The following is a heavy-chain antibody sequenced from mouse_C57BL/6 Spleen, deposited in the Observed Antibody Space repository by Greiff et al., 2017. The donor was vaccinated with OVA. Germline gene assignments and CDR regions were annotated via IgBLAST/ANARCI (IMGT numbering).Heavy chain of an antibody. CDR2: ILPGSGST. V-gene: IGHV1-9*01. J-gene: IGHJ2*01. CDR3: ASGGNYVDFDY. Sequence: QVQLQQSGAELMKPGASVQLSRKATGYTFTGSWIEWVKQRPGHGLEWIGEILPGSGSTNYNEKFKGKATFTADTSSNTAYMQLSSLTTEDSAIYYCASGGNYVDFDYWGQGTTLTVSS. CDR1: GYTFTGSW. D-gene: IGHD1-1*02.